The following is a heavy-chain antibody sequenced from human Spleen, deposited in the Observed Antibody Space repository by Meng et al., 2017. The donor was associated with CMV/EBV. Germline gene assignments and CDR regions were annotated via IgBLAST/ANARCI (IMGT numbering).Heavy chain of an antibody. CDR3: AGGQLLWFGELSTWFDP. V-gene: IGHV4-34*01. CDR2: INHSGST. CDR1: GSFRGYY. Sequence: GSFRGYYLSWIRPPPRKGLEWIGAINHSGSTNYNPSLKRRVTISVDTSKNQFSLKLSSVTAADTAVYYCAGGQLLWFGELSTWFDPWGQGTLVTVSS. D-gene: IGHD3-10*01. J-gene: IGHJ5*02.